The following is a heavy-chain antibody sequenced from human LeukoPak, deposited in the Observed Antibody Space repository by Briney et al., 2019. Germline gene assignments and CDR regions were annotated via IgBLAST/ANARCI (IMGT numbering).Heavy chain of an antibody. CDR3: ARGGSGISNAFDV. Sequence: SETLSLTCSVSGGSVSSGSYYWSWTRQPPGKGLEWIGYLYYSGSTNSNPSLKSRVTMSVDTSKNQFSLKLRSVTAADTAVYYCARGGSGISNAFDVWGQGTVVTVSS. D-gene: IGHD3-10*01. CDR2: LYYSGST. J-gene: IGHJ3*01. V-gene: IGHV4-61*01. CDR1: GGSVSSGSYY.